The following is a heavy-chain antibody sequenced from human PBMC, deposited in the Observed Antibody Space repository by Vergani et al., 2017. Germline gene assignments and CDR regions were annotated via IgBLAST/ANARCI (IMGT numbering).Heavy chain of an antibody. Sequence: EVQLVQSGAEVKKPGESLRISCKGSGYSFTSYWISWVRRMPGKGLEWMGRIDPSDSYANYSPSFQGHVTIAADKSISTAYLQWSSLKASDTAMYYCARHVSDILTMDVWGQGTTVTVSS. CDR3: ARHVSDILTMDV. CDR1: GYSFTSYW. D-gene: IGHD3-9*01. V-gene: IGHV5-10-1*01. CDR2: IDPSDSYA. J-gene: IGHJ6*02.